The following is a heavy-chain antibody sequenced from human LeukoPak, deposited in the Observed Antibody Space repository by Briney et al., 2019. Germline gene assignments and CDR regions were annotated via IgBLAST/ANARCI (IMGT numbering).Heavy chain of an antibody. V-gene: IGHV1-69*13. CDR2: IIPIFGTA. Sequence: SSVHVSCKGSGCTFSSYAISWVRQAPGQGLEWMGGIIPIFGTANYAQKFQGRVTITADESTSTAYMELSSLRSEDTAVYYCARVDDSSGYYSPQLYCGQGTLVTVS. CDR3: ARVDDSSGYYSPQLY. D-gene: IGHD3-22*01. J-gene: IGHJ4*02. CDR1: GCTFSSYA.